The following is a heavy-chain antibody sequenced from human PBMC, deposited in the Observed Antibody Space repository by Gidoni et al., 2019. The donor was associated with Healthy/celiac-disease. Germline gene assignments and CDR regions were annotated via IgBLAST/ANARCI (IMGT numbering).Heavy chain of an antibody. CDR2: IIPIFGIA. D-gene: IGHD2-2*01. CDR1: GGTFSSYA. Sequence: QVQLVQSGAAVKKPGSSLKVSCKASGGTFSSYAISWVRQAPGQGLEWMGGIIPIFGIANYAQKFQGRVTITAEKSTSTAYMELSSLRSEDTAVYYCARDPGYCSSTSCYLYYFDYWGQGTLVTVSS. V-gene: IGHV1-69*17. CDR3: ARDPGYCSSTSCYLYYFDY. J-gene: IGHJ4*02.